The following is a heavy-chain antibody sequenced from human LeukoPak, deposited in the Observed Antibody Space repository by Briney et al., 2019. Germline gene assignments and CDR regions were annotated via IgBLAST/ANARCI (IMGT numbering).Heavy chain of an antibody. D-gene: IGHD3-10*01. Sequence: ASVKVSCKASGYTFTSYGISWVRQAPGQGLEWMGWISAYNGNTNYAQKFQGRVTMTRDTSISTAYMELSRLRSDDTAVYYCARDGRVMVRGVNNWFDPWGQGTLVTVSS. CDR3: ARDGRVMVRGVNNWFDP. CDR2: ISAYNGNT. CDR1: GYTFTSYG. J-gene: IGHJ5*02. V-gene: IGHV1-18*04.